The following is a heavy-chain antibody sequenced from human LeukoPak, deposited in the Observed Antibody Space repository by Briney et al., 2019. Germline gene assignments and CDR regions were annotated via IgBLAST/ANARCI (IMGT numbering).Heavy chain of an antibody. D-gene: IGHD2-8*01. J-gene: IGHJ4*02. V-gene: IGHV4-38-2*01. CDR3: ASLYGTLVYS. Sequence: SETLSLTCAVSGYSISSGYYWGWIRQPPGKGLEWIGSIYHSGSTYYNPSLKSRVTISVDTSKNQFSLKLSSVTAADTAVYYCASLYGTLVYSWGQGTLVTVSS. CDR2: IYHSGST. CDR1: GYSISSGYY.